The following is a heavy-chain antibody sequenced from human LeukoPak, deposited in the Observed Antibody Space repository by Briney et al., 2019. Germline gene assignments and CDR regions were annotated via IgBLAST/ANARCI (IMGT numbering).Heavy chain of an antibody. D-gene: IGHD3-10*01. CDR2: ISGSGGST. J-gene: IGHJ4*02. V-gene: IGHV3-23*01. CDR1: GFTFDDYA. CDR3: AKNIGGLDY. Sequence: GRSLRLSCAASGFTFDDYAMSWVRQAPGKGLEWVSAISGSGGSTYYADSVKGRFTISRDNSKNTLYLQMNSLRAEDTAVYYCAKNIGGLDYWGQGTLVTVSS.